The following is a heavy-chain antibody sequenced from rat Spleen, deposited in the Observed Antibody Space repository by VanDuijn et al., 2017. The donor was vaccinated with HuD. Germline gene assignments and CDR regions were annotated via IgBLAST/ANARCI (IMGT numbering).Heavy chain of an antibody. CDR3: ARAPGTGYVMDA. V-gene: IGHV2-63*01. Sequence: QVQLKESGPGLVQPSQTLSLTCTVSGFSLTGNNVYWIRQAPGKGLEWMGRMRYDGDTYYNSALKSRLSISRDTSKNQVFLKMNSLQSEDTTTYYCARAPGTGYVMDAWGQGASVTVSS. CDR1: GFSLTGNN. J-gene: IGHJ4*01. D-gene: IGHD5-1*01. CDR2: MRYDGDT.